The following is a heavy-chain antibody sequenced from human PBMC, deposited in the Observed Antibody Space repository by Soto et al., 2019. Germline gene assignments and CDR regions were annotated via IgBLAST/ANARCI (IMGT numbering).Heavy chain of an antibody. V-gene: IGHV3-66*01. J-gene: IGHJ3*02. D-gene: IGHD3-22*01. CDR2: IYSGGST. CDR3: ARVQYYYDSSGFGGAFDI. CDR1: GFTVSYNY. Sequence: PGGSLRLSCAASGFTVSYNYMSWVRQAPGKGLEWVSVIYSGGSTYYADSVKGRFTISRDNSKNTLYLQMNNLGAEDTAVYYCARVQYYYDSSGFGGAFDIWGQGTMVTVSS.